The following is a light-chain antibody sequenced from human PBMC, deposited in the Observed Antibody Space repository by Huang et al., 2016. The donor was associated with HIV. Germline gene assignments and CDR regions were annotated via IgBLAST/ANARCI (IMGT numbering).Light chain of an antibody. CDR2: GAP. V-gene: IGKV3-15*01. Sequence: ETLMTQSPATLSVSPGERATLSSRASHSIKTNLAWYQQKPGQAPRLLIYGAPTRATDIPDRFSGSGSETDFTLTISSLQSEDFAIYYCQEYNNWPPYAFGQGTKLEIK. CDR1: HSIKTN. J-gene: IGKJ2*01. CDR3: QEYNNWPPYA.